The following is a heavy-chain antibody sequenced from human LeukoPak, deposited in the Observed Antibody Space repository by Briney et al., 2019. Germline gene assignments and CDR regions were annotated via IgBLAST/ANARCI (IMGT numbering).Heavy chain of an antibody. CDR1: GGSISSSSYY. J-gene: IGHJ6*03. CDR2: IYYSGTT. CDR3: ARQASDYFYYYMDV. V-gene: IGHV4-39*01. Sequence: SETLSLTCTVTGGSISSSSYYWGWIRQPPGKGLEWIGSIYYSGTTYYNPSLESRVTISEDTSKNQFSLMLRSVTAADTAVYFCARQASDYFYYYMDVWGKGTTVTASS.